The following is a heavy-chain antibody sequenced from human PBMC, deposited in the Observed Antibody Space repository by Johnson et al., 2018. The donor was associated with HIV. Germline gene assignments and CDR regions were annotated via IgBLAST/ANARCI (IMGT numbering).Heavy chain of an antibody. V-gene: IGHV3-7*01. Sequence: VQLVESGGGVVQPGRSLRLSCAASGFTFSSYAMHWVRQAPGKGLEWVANIKQDGSERYYVDSLKGRFTISRDNAKNSLYLQMNSLRAEDTAVYYCARESSNWENAFDIWGQGTMVTVSS. CDR1: GFTFSSYA. CDR3: ARESSNWENAFDI. D-gene: IGHD4-11*01. J-gene: IGHJ3*02. CDR2: IKQDGSER.